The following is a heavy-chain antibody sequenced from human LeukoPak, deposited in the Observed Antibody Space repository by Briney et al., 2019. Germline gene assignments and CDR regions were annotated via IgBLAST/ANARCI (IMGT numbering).Heavy chain of an antibody. J-gene: IGHJ2*01. CDR1: GASVTSYY. D-gene: IGHD3-22*01. CDR2: IYTNGTV. V-gene: IGHV4-4*07. CDR3: ARLLGSSGYAGDWYFDL. Sequence: SETLSLTCTVSGASVTSYYWSWIRQPVGKGLEWFGRIYTNGTVNYNPSLKSRVTMSRETSKNQFSLKLTSVTAADTAVYYCARLLGSSGYAGDWYFDLWGRGILVTVSS.